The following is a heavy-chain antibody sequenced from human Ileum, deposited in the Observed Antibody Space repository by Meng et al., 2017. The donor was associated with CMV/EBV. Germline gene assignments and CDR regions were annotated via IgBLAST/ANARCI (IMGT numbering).Heavy chain of an antibody. CDR1: GDFAKNFD. V-gene: IGHV4-4*07. CDR2: ISTSGSD. CDR3: ARSGLRGIYVDY. J-gene: IGHJ4*02. D-gene: IGHD4-17*01. Sequence: QVQLQESGPGPVKPSATLSLTCTVSGDFAKNFDWSWIRQPAGKGLQWIGRISTSGSDNYNPSLKSRVTMSVDTSKKQFSLKLSSVTAADTAVYYCARSGLRGIYVDYWGQGTLVTVSS.